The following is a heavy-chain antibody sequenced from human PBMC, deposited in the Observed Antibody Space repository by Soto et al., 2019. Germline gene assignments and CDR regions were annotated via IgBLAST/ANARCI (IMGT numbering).Heavy chain of an antibody. CDR3: ALAVCIAPYCGMDV. D-gene: IGHD2-8*01. CDR2: LLPISGTP. J-gene: IGHJ6*02. Sequence: QVQLVQSGAEMKKPGSSVTVSCVASGGTFTSYGVTWVRQAPGQGLEWVGGLLPISGTPNYAQKFQGRVTIVADKSTTTAYMDLSSLTSEHTAVYYCALAVCIAPYCGMDVGGQGTTVIVS. CDR1: GGTFTSYG. V-gene: IGHV1-69*06.